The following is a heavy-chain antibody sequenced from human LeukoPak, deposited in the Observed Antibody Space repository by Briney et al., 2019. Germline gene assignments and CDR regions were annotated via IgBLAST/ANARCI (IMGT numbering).Heavy chain of an antibody. CDR2: ISSSSSTI. CDR1: GFTFSSYS. J-gene: IGHJ4*02. D-gene: IGHD3-22*01. Sequence: GGSLRLSCAASGFTFSSYSMNWVRQAPRKGLEWVSYISSSSSTIYYADSVKGRFTISRDNSKNTLYLQMNSLRAEDTAVYYCAKAPLYYYDSSGYDPEYYFDYWGQGTLVTVSS. CDR3: AKAPLYYYDSSGYDPEYYFDY. V-gene: IGHV3-48*01.